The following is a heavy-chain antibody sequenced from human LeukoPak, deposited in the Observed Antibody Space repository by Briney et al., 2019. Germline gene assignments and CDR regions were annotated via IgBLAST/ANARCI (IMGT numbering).Heavy chain of an antibody. V-gene: IGHV5-51*01. D-gene: IGHD2-2*01. J-gene: IGHJ3*02. CDR2: IYPGDSDT. CDR1: GYSFTSYW. Sequence: GESLKISCKGSGYSFTSYWIGWVRQMPGKGLEWMGIIYPGDSDTRYSPSFQGQVTISADKSISTAYLQWSSLKASDTAMYYCARRVGYCSSTSCPHVWGDAFDIWGQGTMVTVSS. CDR3: ARRVGYCSSTSCPHVWGDAFDI.